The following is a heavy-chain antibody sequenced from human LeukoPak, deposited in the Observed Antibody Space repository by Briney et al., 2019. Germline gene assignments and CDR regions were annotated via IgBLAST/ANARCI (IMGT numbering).Heavy chain of an antibody. Sequence: GGSLRLSCAASGFTVSSNYMSWARQAPGKGLEWVPVIYSGGGTYYADSVKGRFTISRDKSKNTLYLQMNSLRAEDTAVYYCARVEGGWSLVYWGQGTLVTVSS. D-gene: IGHD6-19*01. V-gene: IGHV3-53*05. J-gene: IGHJ4*02. CDR1: GFTVSSNY. CDR3: ARVEGGWSLVY. CDR2: IYSGGGT.